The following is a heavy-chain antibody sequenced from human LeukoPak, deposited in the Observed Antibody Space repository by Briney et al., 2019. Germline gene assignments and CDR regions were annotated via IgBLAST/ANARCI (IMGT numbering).Heavy chain of an antibody. J-gene: IGHJ4*02. CDR2: ISGSGGST. D-gene: IGHD6-13*01. V-gene: IGHV3-23*01. CDR1: GFTFGDYA. Sequence: GGSLRLSCSASGFTFGDYAMSWVRQAPGKGLEWVSVISGSGGSTYYADSVKGRFTISRDNSKNTLYLQMNSLRAEDTAVYYCAKSIAAAGTSVDYWGQGTLVTVSS. CDR3: AKSIAAAGTSVDY.